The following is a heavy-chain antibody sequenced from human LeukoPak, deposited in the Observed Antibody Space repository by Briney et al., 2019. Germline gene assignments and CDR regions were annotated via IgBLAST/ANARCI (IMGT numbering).Heavy chain of an antibody. Sequence: ASVKVSCKASGYTFTGYYMHWVRQAPGQGLEWMGWINPNSGGTNSAQKFQGRVTMTRDTSISTAYMELSRLRSDDTAVYYCARATVGATANFQHWGQGTLVTVSS. J-gene: IGHJ1*01. CDR2: INPNSGGT. CDR3: ARATVGATANFQH. D-gene: IGHD1-26*01. CDR1: GYTFTGYY. V-gene: IGHV1-2*02.